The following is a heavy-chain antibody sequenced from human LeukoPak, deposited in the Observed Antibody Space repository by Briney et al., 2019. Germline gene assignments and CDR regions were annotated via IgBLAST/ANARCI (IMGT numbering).Heavy chain of an antibody. D-gene: IGHD3-3*01. CDR1: GFTFDDYG. CDR3: ASGPPFLKYFEY. V-gene: IGHV3-20*04. Sequence: PGGSLRLSCAASGFTFDDYGMSWVRQAPGKGLEWVSGINWNGGSTGYADSVKGRFTISRDDSNNALYLQMHSLRAEDTALYYCASGPPFLKYFEYWGQGTLVTVSS. J-gene: IGHJ4*02. CDR2: INWNGGST.